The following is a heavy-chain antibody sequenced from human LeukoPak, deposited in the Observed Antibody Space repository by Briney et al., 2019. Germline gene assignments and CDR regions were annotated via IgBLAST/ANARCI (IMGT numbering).Heavy chain of an antibody. CDR3: ARGRYSGTTYYFDY. D-gene: IGHD5-12*01. CDR2: IKKDGSET. Sequence: QSGGSLRLSCAASGFTFSTSWMSWVRQVPGKGLGWVANIKKDGSETYYVDSVKGRFTISRDNAKNSLYLQMNSLRAEDTAMYYCARGRYSGTTYYFDYWGQGTLVTVSS. J-gene: IGHJ4*02. V-gene: IGHV3-7*03. CDR1: GFTFSTSW.